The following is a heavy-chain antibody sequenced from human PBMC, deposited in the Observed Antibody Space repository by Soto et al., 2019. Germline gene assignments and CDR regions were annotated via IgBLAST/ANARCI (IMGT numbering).Heavy chain of an antibody. CDR3: ARDSNDGSSGWYYYYGMDV. CDR1: GFTFSSYA. V-gene: IGHV3-30-3*01. D-gene: IGHD6-19*01. Sequence: GGSLRLSCAASGFTFSSYAMHWVRQAPGKGLEWVAVISYDGSNKYYADSVKGRFTISRDNSKNTLYLQMNSLRAEDTAVHYCARDSNDGSSGWYYYYGMDVWGQGTTVTVSS. CDR2: ISYDGSNK. J-gene: IGHJ6*02.